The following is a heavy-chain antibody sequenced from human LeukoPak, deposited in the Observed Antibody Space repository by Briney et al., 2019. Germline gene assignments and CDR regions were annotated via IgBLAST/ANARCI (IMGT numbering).Heavy chain of an antibody. J-gene: IGHJ4*02. CDR3: ARRYYYGSGSPEY. CDR1: GDSISTSAYY. Sequence: SETLSLTCAVSGDSISTSAYYWDWTRQPPGKGLEWIGNIYYDGNTRYNPSLKSRVTISVDRSKNQFSLKLSSVTAADTAVYYCARRYYYGSGSPEYWGQGTQVTVSS. CDR2: IYYDGNT. D-gene: IGHD3-10*01. V-gene: IGHV4-39*01.